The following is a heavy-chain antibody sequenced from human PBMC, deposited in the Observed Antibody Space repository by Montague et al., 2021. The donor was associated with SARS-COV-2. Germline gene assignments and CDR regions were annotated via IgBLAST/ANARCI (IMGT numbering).Heavy chain of an antibody. J-gene: IGHJ6*02. CDR1: GDSISSSNYY. D-gene: IGHD3-16*01. Sequence: SETLSLTCTVSGDSISSSNYYWGWIRQAPGKGLEWIGYMYYSGSTYSNPSLKSRVSISIDTSKNQFSLKLSSVTAAATAVYYCAGNDIMLQGVTKGMDVWGQGTTVTVSS. CDR2: MYYSGST. CDR3: AGNDIMLQGVTKGMDV. V-gene: IGHV4-39*07.